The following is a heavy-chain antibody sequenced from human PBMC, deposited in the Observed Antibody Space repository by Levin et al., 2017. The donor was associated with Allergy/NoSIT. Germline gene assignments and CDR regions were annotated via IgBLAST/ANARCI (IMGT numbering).Heavy chain of an antibody. CDR1: GFTVSSNY. V-gene: IGHV3-53*01. CDR3: ARNNRGYCSRGTCPFDS. J-gene: IGHJ4*02. Sequence: GGSLRLSCAASGFTVSSNYMSWVRQAPGKGLEWVSVIYSGGSTYSADSVKGRFTISRDNSKNTLYLQMNSLRAEDTAVYYCARNNRGYCSRGTCPFDSWRQGTLVTVSS. D-gene: IGHD2-15*01. CDR2: IYSGGST.